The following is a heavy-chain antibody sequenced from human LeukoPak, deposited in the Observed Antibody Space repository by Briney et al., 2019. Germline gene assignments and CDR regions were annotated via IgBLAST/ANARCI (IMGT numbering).Heavy chain of an antibody. D-gene: IGHD1-26*01. CDR1: GFTFSSYG. CDR2: IWYDGSNK. V-gene: IGHV3-33*01. CDR3: ATSLGFSHSGSFQFDP. J-gene: IGHJ5*02. Sequence: PGGSLRLSCAASGFTFSSYGMPWVRQAPGKGLEWVAVIWYDGSNKYYADSVKGRFTISRDNSKNTLYLQMNSLRAEDTAVYYCATSLGFSHSGSFQFDPWGQGTLVTVSS.